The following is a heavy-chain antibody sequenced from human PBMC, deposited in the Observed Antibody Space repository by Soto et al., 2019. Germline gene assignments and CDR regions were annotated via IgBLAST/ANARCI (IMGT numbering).Heavy chain of an antibody. CDR1: GFTFSSYA. CDR3: ATYYDFWSGYPEPRYMDV. J-gene: IGHJ6*03. CDR2: ISGSGGST. D-gene: IGHD3-3*01. V-gene: IGHV3-23*01. Sequence: GGSLRLSCAASGFTFSSYAMSWVRQAPGKGLEWVSAISGSGGSTYYADSVKGRFTISRDNSKNTLYLQMNSLRAEDTAVYYCATYYDFWSGYPEPRYMDVWGKGTTVTVSS.